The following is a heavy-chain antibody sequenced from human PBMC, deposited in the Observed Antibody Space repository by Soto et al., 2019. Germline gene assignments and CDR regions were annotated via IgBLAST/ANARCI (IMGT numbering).Heavy chain of an antibody. J-gene: IGHJ6*02. Sequence: TSETLSLTCTVSGGSVSSGNYYWTWIRQPPGKGLEWIGYISNSGSSSRTPSLKSRVTISVDPSKNQFSLKLTSVIAADTAMYFCARAYYYGEGRGRSMDVWGQGTTVTVSS. CDR2: ISNSGSS. CDR3: ARAYYYGEGRGRSMDV. V-gene: IGHV4-61*01. D-gene: IGHD3-10*01. CDR1: GGSVSSGNYY.